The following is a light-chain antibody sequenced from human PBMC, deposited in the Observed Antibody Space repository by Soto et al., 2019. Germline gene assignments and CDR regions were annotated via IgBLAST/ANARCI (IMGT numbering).Light chain of an antibody. CDR1: HSLSTNY. J-gene: IGKJ5*01. Sequence: VWTQYPGTLSLSPGERPTLSCRASHSLSTNYLAVYQQEPGQAPRLLIYGASSRATGITDRFSGSGSGTDFTLTISRLEPEDFAVYYCQQYGSSLSITFGQGTRLEI. V-gene: IGKV3-20*01. CDR3: QQYGSSLSIT. CDR2: GAS.